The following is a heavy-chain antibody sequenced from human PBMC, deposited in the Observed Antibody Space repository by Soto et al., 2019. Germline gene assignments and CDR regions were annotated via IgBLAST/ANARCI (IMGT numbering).Heavy chain of an antibody. J-gene: IGHJ4*02. CDR2: INSGGRT. D-gene: IGHD2-21*02. V-gene: IGHV3-23*01. Sequence: EVQLLASGGGLVQPGGSLRLSCAASGVTFSSYTMNWVRQAPEKGLERVSGINSGGRTYYADSVKGRFTISRDDSKNTRYLQIMSLRAEYPAVYYCAKDLRPDCVWDFYYWGKGTLFTVSS. CDR1: GVTFSSYT. CDR3: AKDLRPDCVWDFYY.